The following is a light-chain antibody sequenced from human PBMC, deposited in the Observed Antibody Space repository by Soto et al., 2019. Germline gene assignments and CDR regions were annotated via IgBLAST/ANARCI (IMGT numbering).Light chain of an antibody. V-gene: IGKV3-15*01. CDR3: QQYNNWPQT. CDR1: QSVSSK. J-gene: IGKJ2*01. CDR2: GAS. Sequence: EIVMTQSPDTLSVSPGERATLSCRASQSVSSKLAWYQQKPGQAPRLLIYGASTRATGIPARFSGSGSGTEFTLRISSLQSEDFAVYYCQQYNNWPQTFGQGTKLEIK.